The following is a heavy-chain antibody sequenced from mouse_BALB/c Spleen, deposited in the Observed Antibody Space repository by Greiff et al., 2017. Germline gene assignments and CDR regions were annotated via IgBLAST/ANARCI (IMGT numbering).Heavy chain of an antibody. J-gene: IGHJ3*01. D-gene: IGHD2-1*01. V-gene: IGHV1-31*01. Sequence: EVQLVESGPELVKPGASVKISCKASGYSFTGYYMHWVKQSHVKSLEWIGRINPYNGATSYNQNFKDKASLTVDKSSSPAYMELHSLTSEDAAVYYCARGGNYGAYWGQGTLVTVSA. CDR2: INPYNGAT. CDR3: ARGGNYGAY. CDR1: GYSFTGYY.